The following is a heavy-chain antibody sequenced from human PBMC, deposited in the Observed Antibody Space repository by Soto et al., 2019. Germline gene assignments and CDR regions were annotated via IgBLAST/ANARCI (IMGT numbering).Heavy chain of an antibody. D-gene: IGHD2-2*01. J-gene: IGHJ5*02. CDR3: ARGPRGAHQLHTWFDP. CDR1: GGSFRGHY. Sequence: SETLSLTCAVDGGSFRGHYWSWIRQPPGKGLEWIGEINHSGSTNYNPSLKSRVTISVDTSKNQFSLKLSSVTAADTAVYYCARGPRGAHQLHTWFDPWGQGTLVTVSS. V-gene: IGHV4-34*01. CDR2: INHSGST.